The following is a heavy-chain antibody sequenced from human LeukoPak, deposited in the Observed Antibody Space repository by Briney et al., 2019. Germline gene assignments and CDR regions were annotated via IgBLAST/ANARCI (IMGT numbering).Heavy chain of an antibody. CDR1: GLLISRFF. CDR3: VQTTGWPGFDY. Sequence: PSEPLSLTCTTSGLLISRFFWNWVRQPTGKGLEWIGNNYDGVPTFFNPSLKSRVTISVDTSNGQFSLQQASVTAADTAVYYCVQTTGWPGFDYWGQGILVTVSS. V-gene: IGHV4-4*09. J-gene: IGHJ4*02. CDR2: NYDGVPT. D-gene: IGHD6-19*01.